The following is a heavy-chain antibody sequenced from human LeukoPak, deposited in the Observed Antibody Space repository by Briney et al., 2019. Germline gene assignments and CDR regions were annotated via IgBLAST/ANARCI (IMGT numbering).Heavy chain of an antibody. Sequence: GGSLRLSCVGSGFTFSGYWMNWVRQAQGRGLEWVAKIEEDGSAKYYMDSVKGRFSIYRDNAKNSLYLQMYSLRAEDTAMYYCARAGQLNYWGQGTLVTVSS. J-gene: IGHJ4*02. V-gene: IGHV3-7*05. D-gene: IGHD6-13*01. CDR1: GFTFSGYW. CDR3: ARAGQLNY. CDR2: IEEDGSAK.